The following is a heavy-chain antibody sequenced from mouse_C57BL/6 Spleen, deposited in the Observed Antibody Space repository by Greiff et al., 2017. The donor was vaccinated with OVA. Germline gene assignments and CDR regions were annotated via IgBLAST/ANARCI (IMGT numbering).Heavy chain of an antibody. CDR2: INPSSGYT. J-gene: IGHJ3*01. V-gene: IGHV1-4*01. CDR3: ARDYGSSYWFAY. D-gene: IGHD1-1*01. Sequence: VQLQQSGAELARPGASVKLSCKASGFTFTSYSMHWVKQRPGQGLEWIGNINPSSGYTKYNQKFKDKATLTADKSSSTAYMQLSSLTSEDSAVYYCARDYGSSYWFAYWGQGTLVTVSA. CDR1: GFTFTSYS.